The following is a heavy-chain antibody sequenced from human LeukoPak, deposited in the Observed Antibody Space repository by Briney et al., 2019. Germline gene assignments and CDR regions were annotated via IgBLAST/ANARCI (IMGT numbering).Heavy chain of an antibody. CDR3: ARDLGDYVVDY. Sequence: SETLSLTCTVSGGSISSGSYYWSWIRQPAGKGLEWIGRIYTSGSTNYNPSLKSRVTISVDTSKNQFSLKLSSVTAADTAVHYCARDLGDYVVDYWGQGTLVTVSS. CDR1: GGSISSGSYY. V-gene: IGHV4-61*02. CDR2: IYTSGST. D-gene: IGHD4-17*01. J-gene: IGHJ4*02.